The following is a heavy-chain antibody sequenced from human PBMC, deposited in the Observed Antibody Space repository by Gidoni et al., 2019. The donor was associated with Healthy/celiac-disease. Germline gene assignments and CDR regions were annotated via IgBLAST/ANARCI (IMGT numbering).Heavy chain of an antibody. CDR3: ARIPYSTNTHYYYYGMDV. CDR2: IDWDDDK. D-gene: IGHD4-4*01. Sequence: QVTLRESGPALVKPTQTLTLTCTVSGFSLSTTGMCVSWIRQPPGKALEWLARIDWDDDKYYSTSLKTRLTISKDTSKNQVVLTMTNMDPVDTATYYCARIPYSTNTHYYYYGMDVWGQGTTVTVSS. CDR1: GFSLSTTGMC. J-gene: IGHJ6*02. V-gene: IGHV2-70*15.